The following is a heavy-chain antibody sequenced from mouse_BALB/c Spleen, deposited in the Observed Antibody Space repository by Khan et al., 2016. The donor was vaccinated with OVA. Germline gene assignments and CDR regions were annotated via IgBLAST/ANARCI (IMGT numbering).Heavy chain of an antibody. Sequence: EVELVESGGGLVQPGGSLRLSCATSGFTFTDYYMNWVRQPPGKALEWLGFIRKKASGYTTEYSPSVKGRFTISRDNSQSILYLQRNTLRAEDSATYYCARVDYGYGFAYWGQGTLVTVSA. J-gene: IGHJ3*01. D-gene: IGHD1-2*01. CDR2: IRKKASGYTT. CDR1: GFTFTDYY. CDR3: ARVDYGYGFAY. V-gene: IGHV7-3*02.